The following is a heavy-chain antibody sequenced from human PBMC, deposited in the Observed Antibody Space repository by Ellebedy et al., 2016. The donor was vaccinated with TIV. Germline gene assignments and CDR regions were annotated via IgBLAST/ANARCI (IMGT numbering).Heavy chain of an antibody. D-gene: IGHD1-26*01. Sequence: PGGSLRLSCKGSGYSFTTYWISWVRQMPGKGLEWMGRIDPSDSYTNYNPSFEGQVTISADKSVTTAYLRLSSLKTSDTATYYCARHSHYPFYFNGMDVWGQGTTVTVSS. CDR3: ARHSHYPFYFNGMDV. V-gene: IGHV5-10-1*04. J-gene: IGHJ6*02. CDR2: IDPSDSYT. CDR1: GYSFTTYW.